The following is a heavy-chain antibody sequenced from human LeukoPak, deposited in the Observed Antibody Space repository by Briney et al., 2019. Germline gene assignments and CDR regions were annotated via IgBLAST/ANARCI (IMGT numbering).Heavy chain of an antibody. CDR3: AREGSAFDI. CDR2: IFASGST. J-gene: IGHJ3*02. V-gene: IGHV4-4*07. CDR1: GGSISSYS. Sequence: SETLSLTCTVSGGSISSYSWSWIRQPAGKGLEWIGRIFASGSTKYNPSLKSRVTMSVETSKNQFSLKLSSVTAADTAVYYCAREGSAFDIWGQGTMVTVSS.